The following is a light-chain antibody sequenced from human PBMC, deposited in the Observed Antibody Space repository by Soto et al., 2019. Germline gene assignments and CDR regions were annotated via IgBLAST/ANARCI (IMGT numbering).Light chain of an antibody. CDR3: QQYGSSGT. V-gene: IGKV3-20*01. CDR2: GAS. J-gene: IGKJ1*01. Sequence: EVVFTQSAATVSLSPGERATLSCRASQSVSNNYLAWYQQKPGQAPRLLIYGASNRATGIPDRFSGSGSGTDFTLTISRLEPEDFAVYYCQQYGSSGTFGQGTKVDIK. CDR1: QSVSNNY.